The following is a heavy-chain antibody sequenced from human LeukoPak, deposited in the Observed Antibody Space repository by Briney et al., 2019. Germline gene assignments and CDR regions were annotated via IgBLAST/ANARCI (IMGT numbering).Heavy chain of an antibody. D-gene: IGHD6-19*01. CDR1: GFTFSSYW. J-gene: IGHJ6*02. CDR2: IKQDGSEK. V-gene: IGHV3-7*01. Sequence: GGSLRLSCAASGFTFSSYWMSWVRQAPGKGLEWVANIKQDGSEKYYVDSVKGRFTISRDNAKNSLYLQMNSLRADDTAVYYCARDSAVATYYGVDVWGQGTTVTVSS. CDR3: ARDSAVATYYGVDV.